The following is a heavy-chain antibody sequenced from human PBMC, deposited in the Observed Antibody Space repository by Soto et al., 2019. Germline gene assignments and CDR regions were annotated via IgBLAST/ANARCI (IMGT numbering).Heavy chain of an antibody. J-gene: IGHJ5*02. CDR1: GFSLSTSGVG. CDR2: IYWDDDK. Sequence: QITLKESGPTLVKPTQTLTLTCTFSGFSLSTSGVGVGWIRQPPGKALEWLALIYWDDDKRYSPSLKSRLTITNDTSKNQVVLTMTNMDPVDTATYYCAQAYYDILTGYYSKYNWFDPWGQGTLVTVSS. D-gene: IGHD3-9*01. V-gene: IGHV2-5*02. CDR3: AQAYYDILTGYYSKYNWFDP.